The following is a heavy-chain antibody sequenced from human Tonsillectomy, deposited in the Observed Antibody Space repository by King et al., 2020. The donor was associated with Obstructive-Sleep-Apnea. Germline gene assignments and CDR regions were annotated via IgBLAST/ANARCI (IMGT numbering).Heavy chain of an antibody. J-gene: IGHJ6*02. V-gene: IGHV2-26*01. CDR1: GFSLSYGRMG. Sequence: TLKESGPVLVKPTETLTLTCTVSGFSLSYGRMGVTWIRQTPGKALEWLAHIFSNDEKAYSTSLKSRLTISKDTSKSQVVLTMTNMDPVDTATYYCARIGNGDKLYYYYGVDVWGQGTTVTVSS. D-gene: IGHD4-23*01. CDR3: ARIGNGDKLYYYYGVDV. CDR2: IFSNDEK.